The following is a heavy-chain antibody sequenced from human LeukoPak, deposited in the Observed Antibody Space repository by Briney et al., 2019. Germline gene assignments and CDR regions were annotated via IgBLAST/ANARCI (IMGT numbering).Heavy chain of an antibody. Sequence: GGSLRLSCAASGFTFSGYEMNWVRQAPGKGLEWVAVIWYDGSNKYYADSVKGRFTISRDNSKNTLYPQMNSLRAEDTAVYYCARAGSGFQDYWGQGTLVTVSS. J-gene: IGHJ4*02. D-gene: IGHD6-19*01. CDR3: ARAGSGFQDY. CDR1: GFTFSGYE. CDR2: IWYDGSNK. V-gene: IGHV3-33*08.